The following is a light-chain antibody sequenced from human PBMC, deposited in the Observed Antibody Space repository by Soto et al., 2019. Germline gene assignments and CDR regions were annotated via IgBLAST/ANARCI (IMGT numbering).Light chain of an antibody. J-gene: IGKJ5*01. CDR3: MQGTHWPIT. CDR1: HSLVHSDGIAY. CDR2: KVS. Sequence: DAVMAQSGLSLPVTLGQTASISCRSNHSLVHSDGIAYFSWFQQRPGRSPRRLIYKVSNRDSGVPARFSGSGSGTDFALKISRVEAEDVGVYYGMQGTHWPITFGQGTRLEIK. V-gene: IGKV2-30*02.